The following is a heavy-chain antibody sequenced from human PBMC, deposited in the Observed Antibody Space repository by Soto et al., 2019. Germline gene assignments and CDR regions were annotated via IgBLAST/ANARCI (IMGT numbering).Heavy chain of an antibody. CDR2: INHRGST. V-gene: IGHV4-34*01. J-gene: IGHJ4*02. CDR1: GGSFSGYY. D-gene: IGHD1-26*01. Sequence: QVQLQQWRAGLLKPSETLSLTCAVYGGSFSGYYWCWIRLPPGKGLERIGEINHRGSTNYNPSLKSRVTISVDTSKNQFSLKLSSVTAADTAVYYCARKEQAQTGFDSWGQGTLVTVSS. CDR3: ARKEQAQTGFDS.